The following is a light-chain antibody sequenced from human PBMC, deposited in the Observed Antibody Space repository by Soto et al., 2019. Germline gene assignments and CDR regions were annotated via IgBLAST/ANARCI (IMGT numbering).Light chain of an antibody. CDR2: GAS. V-gene: IGKV3-15*01. CDR1: QSVRSN. CDR3: QQYNNWPSWT. Sequence: EIVMTQSPVTLSVSPGERATLSCRASQSVRSNLAWYQQKPGQAPRRLIYGASTRATGIPARFSGSGSGTEFTLTISSLQSEDFAVYYCQQYNNWPSWTFGQGTKVEIK. J-gene: IGKJ1*01.